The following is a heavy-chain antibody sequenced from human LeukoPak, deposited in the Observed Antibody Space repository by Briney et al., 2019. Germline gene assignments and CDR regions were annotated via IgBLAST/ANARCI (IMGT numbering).Heavy chain of an antibody. CDR2: IVVGSGNT. CDR3: AAEAAYYHDSRDAFDV. Sequence: TSVKVSCKASGFTFTSSAVQWVRQARGQRLEWIGWIVVGSGNTNYAQKFQERVTITRDMSTSLVYMELSSVRSEDTAVYYCAAEAAYYHDSRDAFDVWGQGTMVTVSS. V-gene: IGHV1-58*01. D-gene: IGHD3-22*01. CDR1: GFTFTSSA. J-gene: IGHJ3*01.